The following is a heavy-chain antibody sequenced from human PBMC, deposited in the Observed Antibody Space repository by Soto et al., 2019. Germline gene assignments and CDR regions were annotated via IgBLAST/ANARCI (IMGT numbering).Heavy chain of an antibody. D-gene: IGHD5-18*01. CDR2: IYHSGST. Sequence: QLQLQESGSGLVKPSQTLSLTCAVSGGSISSGGYSWSWIRQPPGKGLEWIGYIYHSGSTYYNPYLKSRVTISVYSYKNQFSLKLSVVTAADTAVYYCAREVIGYSYGSPRPYNWFDPWGQGTLVTVSS. V-gene: IGHV4-30-2*01. J-gene: IGHJ5*02. CDR3: AREVIGYSYGSPRPYNWFDP. CDR1: GGSISSGGYS.